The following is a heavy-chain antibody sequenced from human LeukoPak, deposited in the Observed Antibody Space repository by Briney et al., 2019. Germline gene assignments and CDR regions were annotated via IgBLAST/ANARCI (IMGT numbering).Heavy chain of an antibody. CDR3: ARDRDYAFDY. D-gene: IGHD4-17*01. CDR2: IDSDTYGNTI. J-gene: IGHJ4*02. V-gene: IGHV3-48*02. CDR1: GSYW. Sequence: PGGSLRLSCAAAGSYWMNWVRQAPGKGLEWISYIDSDTYGNTIYYPHTVKGRFTISRDNAKNSLYLQMDSLRDEDTAVYYCARDRDYAFDYWGQGTLVTVSS.